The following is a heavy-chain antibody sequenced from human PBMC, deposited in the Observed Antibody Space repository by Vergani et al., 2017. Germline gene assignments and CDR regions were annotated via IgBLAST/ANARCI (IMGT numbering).Heavy chain of an antibody. D-gene: IGHD3-3*01. Sequence: QVQLQQWGAGLLKPSETLSLTCAVYGGSFSGYYWSWIRQPPGKGLERIGSIYHSGSTYYNPSLKSRVTISGDTSKNQFSLKLSSVTAADTAVYYCARHEGRITIFGVVIIRGAFDPWGQGTLVTVSS. V-gene: IGHV4-34*01. CDR3: ARHEGRITIFGVVIIRGAFDP. J-gene: IGHJ5*02. CDR2: IYHSGST. CDR1: GGSFSGYY.